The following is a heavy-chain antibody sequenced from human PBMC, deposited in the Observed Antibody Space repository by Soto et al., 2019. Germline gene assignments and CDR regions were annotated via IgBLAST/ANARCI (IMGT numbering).Heavy chain of an antibody. V-gene: IGHV1-8*01. D-gene: IGHD3-16*01. CDR1: GYTFTSYD. CDR3: ARPTELGPYYYYYGMDV. Sequence: GASVKVSCKASGYTFTSYDINWVRQATGQGLEWMGWMNPNGGNTGYAQKFQGRVTMTRNTSISTAYMELSSLRSEDTAVYYCARPTELGPYYYYYGMDVWGQGTTVTVSS. CDR2: MNPNGGNT. J-gene: IGHJ6*02.